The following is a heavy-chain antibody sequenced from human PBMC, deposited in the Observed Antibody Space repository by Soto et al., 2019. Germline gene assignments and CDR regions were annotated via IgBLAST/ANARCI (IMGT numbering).Heavy chain of an antibody. J-gene: IGHJ4*02. D-gene: IGHD6-6*01. CDR1: GFTFSDYY. V-gene: IGHV3-11*06. CDR3: AREGIAARRAVDY. CDR2: ISSSSSYT. Sequence: QVQLVESGGGLVKPGGSLRLSCAASGFTFSDYYMSWIRQAPGKGLEWVSYISSSSSYTNYADSVKGRFTISRDNAKNSLYLQMNSLRAEDTAVYYCAREGIAARRAVDYWGQGTLVTVSS.